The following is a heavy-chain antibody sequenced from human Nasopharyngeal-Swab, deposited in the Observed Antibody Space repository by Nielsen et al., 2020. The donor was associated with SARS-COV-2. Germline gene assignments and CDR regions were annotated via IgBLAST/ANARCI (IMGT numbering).Heavy chain of an antibody. CDR3: ASDAPDYGDYAIDY. V-gene: IGHV3-30-3*01. D-gene: IGHD4-17*01. CDR2: ISYDGSNK. Sequence: VRQAPGKGLEWVAVISYDGSNKYYADSVKGRFTISRDNSKNTLYLQMNSLRAEDTAVYYCASDAPDYGDYAIDYWGQGTLVTVSS. J-gene: IGHJ4*02.